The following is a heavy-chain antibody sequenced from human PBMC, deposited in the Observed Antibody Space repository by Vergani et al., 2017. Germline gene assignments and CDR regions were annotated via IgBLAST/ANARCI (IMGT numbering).Heavy chain of an antibody. V-gene: IGHV1-2*06. Sequence: QVQLVQSGAEVKKPGASVKVSCKASGYTFTGYYMHWVRQAPGQGLEWMGRINPNSGGTKYAQKFQGRVTMTRGTSISTAYMELSRLRSVDTAVYYCARVRATTVGTPFDYWGQGTLVTVSS. D-gene: IGHD4-23*01. J-gene: IGHJ4*02. CDR3: ARVRATTVGTPFDY. CDR1: GYTFTGYY. CDR2: INPNSGGT.